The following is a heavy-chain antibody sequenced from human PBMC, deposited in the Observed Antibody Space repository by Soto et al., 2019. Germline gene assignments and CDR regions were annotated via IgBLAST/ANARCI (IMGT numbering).Heavy chain of an antibody. Sequence: SVKVSCKASGCTFSSYAISWVRQAPGQGLEWMGGIIAIFGTANYAQKFQGRVTITADESTSTAYMELSSLRSEDTAVYYCARDLYGGFDYWGQGTLVTVSS. CDR1: GCTFSSYA. CDR2: IIAIFGTA. V-gene: IGHV1-69*13. D-gene: IGHD4-17*01. J-gene: IGHJ4*02. CDR3: ARDLYGGFDY.